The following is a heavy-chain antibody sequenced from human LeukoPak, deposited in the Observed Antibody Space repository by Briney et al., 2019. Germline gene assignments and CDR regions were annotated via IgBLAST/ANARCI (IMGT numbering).Heavy chain of an antibody. CDR1: GGSISSYY. D-gene: IGHD6-19*01. Sequence: SETLSLTCTVSGGSISSYYWSWIRQPPGKGLEWIGYIYYSGSTNYNPSLKSRVTISVDTSKNQFSLKLSSVTAADTAVYYCARGHDSSGWYYYFDYWGQGTLVTVSS. J-gene: IGHJ4*02. CDR3: ARGHDSSGWYYYFDY. CDR2: IYYSGST. V-gene: IGHV4-59*01.